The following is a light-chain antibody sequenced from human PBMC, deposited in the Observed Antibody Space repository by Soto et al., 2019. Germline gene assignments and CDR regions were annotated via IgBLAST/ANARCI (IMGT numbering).Light chain of an antibody. V-gene: IGLV2-14*03. Sequence: QSALTQPASVSGSTGQSIAISCTGTSSDVGAYDYASWYQQHPGKAPKLMIYDVSNRPSGVSNRFSGSKSGNTASLTISGLQAEDEADYYCSSYTSSSTPLYVFGTGTKVTVL. CDR2: DVS. CDR1: SSDVGAYDY. CDR3: SSYTSSSTPLYV. J-gene: IGLJ1*01.